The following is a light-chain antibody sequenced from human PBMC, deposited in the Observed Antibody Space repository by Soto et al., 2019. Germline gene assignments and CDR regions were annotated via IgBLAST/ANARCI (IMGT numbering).Light chain of an antibody. J-gene: IGKJ1*01. CDR1: QSVSSNY. Sequence: EIVLTQSPGILSLSPGERATLSCRASQSVSSNYLAWYQQKPGQAPRLLIYGASSRATGIPDRFSGSGSGTDFTLTVSRLEPEDFAVYYCQQYGSSSWTFGQGTKVEIK. V-gene: IGKV3-20*01. CDR2: GAS. CDR3: QQYGSSSWT.